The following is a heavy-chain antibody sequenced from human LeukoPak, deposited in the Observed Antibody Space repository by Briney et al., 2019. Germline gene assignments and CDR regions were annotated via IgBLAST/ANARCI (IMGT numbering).Heavy chain of an antibody. CDR3: ARDYCSSTSCLAPLYYYYGMDV. CDR2: ISSNSSTI. D-gene: IGHD2-2*01. V-gene: IGHV3-11*01. Sequence: PGGSLRLSCAASGFTFSDYYMSWIRQAPGKGLEWVSYISSNSSTIYYADSVKGRFTISRDNAKNSLYLQMNSLRAEDTAVYYCARDYCSSTSCLAPLYYYYGMDVWGQGTTVTVSS. CDR1: GFTFSDYY. J-gene: IGHJ6*02.